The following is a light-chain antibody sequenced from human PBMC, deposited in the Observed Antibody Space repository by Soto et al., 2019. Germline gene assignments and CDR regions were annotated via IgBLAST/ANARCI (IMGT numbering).Light chain of an antibody. J-gene: IGLJ2*01. CDR3: TSYISSSTRL. CDR2: DVT. V-gene: IGLV2-14*03. CDR1: SSDVGGYKS. Sequence: QAVVTQPASVSGSPGQSITISCTGSSSDVGGYKSVSWYQQHPGKAPKLVIYDVTNRPSGVSDRFSGSKSGNTASLTISGLQAEDEADYYCTSYISSSTRLFGGGTKLTVL.